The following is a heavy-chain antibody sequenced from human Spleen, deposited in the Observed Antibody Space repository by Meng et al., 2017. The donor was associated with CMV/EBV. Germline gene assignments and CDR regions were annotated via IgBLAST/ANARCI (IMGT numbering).Heavy chain of an antibody. CDR3: ARSNPNWFDP. CDR1: GNSVPSNSAA. Sequence: QEQPRTVGPDRGKAPQTLSLTCAISGNSVPSNSAAWNWIRQSPSRGLEWLGRTYYRSKWYIEYAVSVKSRITINPDTSKNQFSLQLNSVTPEDTAVYYCARSNPNWFDPWGQGTLVTVSS. CDR2: TYYRSKWYI. J-gene: IGHJ5*02. V-gene: IGHV6-1*01.